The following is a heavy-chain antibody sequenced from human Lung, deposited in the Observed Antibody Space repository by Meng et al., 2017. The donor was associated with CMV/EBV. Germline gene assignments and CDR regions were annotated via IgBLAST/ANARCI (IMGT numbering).Heavy chain of an antibody. J-gene: IGHJ5*02. CDR2: IYAGGRSA. CDR3: AKDSTDSA. D-gene: IGHD3-22*01. V-gene: IGHV3-23*03. CDR1: GFTFSNYA. Sequence: GEXXTISCAASGFTFSNYAMSWVRQAPGKGLEWVAVIYAGGRSAYYAESVKGRFTIFRDGSKNTVYLEMNSLRAEDTALYYCAKDSTDSAWGQGTLVTVSS.